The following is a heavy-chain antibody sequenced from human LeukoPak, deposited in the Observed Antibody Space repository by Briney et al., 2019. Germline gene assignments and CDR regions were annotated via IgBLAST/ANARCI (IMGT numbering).Heavy chain of an antibody. J-gene: IGHJ5*02. CDR2: INHSGST. CDR1: GGSFSGYY. Sequence: PSETLSLTCAVYGGSFSGYYWSWIRQPPGKGLEWIGEINHSGSTNYNPSLKSRVTISVDTSKNQFSLKLSSVTAADTAVYYCARHKGYYDSSGYYYVSWFDPWGQGTLVTVSS. D-gene: IGHD3-22*01. V-gene: IGHV4-34*01. CDR3: ARHKGYYDSSGYYYVSWFDP.